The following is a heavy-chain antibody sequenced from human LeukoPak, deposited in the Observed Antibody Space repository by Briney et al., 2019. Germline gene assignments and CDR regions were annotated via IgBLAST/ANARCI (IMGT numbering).Heavy chain of an antibody. V-gene: IGHV4-59*01. CDR3: ARGVPSVWNHDAFDI. CDR2: IYYSGST. D-gene: IGHD1-1*01. CDR1: GGSISSYY. Sequence: PSETLSLTCTVSGGSISSYYGSWIRQPPGKGLEWIGYIYYSGSTNYTPSLKSRVTISVDTSKNQFSLKLSSMTAADAAVYCCARGVPSVWNHDAFDIWGQGTMVTVSS. J-gene: IGHJ3*02.